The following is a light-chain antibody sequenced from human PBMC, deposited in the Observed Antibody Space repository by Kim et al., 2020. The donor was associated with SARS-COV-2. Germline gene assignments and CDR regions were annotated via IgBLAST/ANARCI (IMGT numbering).Light chain of an antibody. CDR3: QQYGTSLYT. J-gene: IGKJ2*01. CDR2: AES. Sequence: LSPGESATRSCRASESINSRYLAWYKQKPGQAPRLLIYAESSRATGISDRFSGSGSGTDFTLTSSRLEPEDIAVYYCQQYGTSLYTFGQGTKLEI. V-gene: IGKV3-20*01. CDR1: ESINSRY.